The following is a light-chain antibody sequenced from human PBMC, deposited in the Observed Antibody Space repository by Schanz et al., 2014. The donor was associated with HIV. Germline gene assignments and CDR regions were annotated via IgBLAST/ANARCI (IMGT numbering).Light chain of an antibody. J-gene: IGKJ4*01. Sequence: EIVLTQSPGTLSLSPGERATLSCRASQTVNPYSLAWYQQKRGQPPRLVIYATSTRAAGIPDRFSGTGSGTDFTLTISSLEPEDFAVYYCQYFGNSGGTFGGGTKVEIK. V-gene: IGKV3-20*01. CDR2: ATS. CDR1: QTVNPYS. CDR3: QYFGNSGGT.